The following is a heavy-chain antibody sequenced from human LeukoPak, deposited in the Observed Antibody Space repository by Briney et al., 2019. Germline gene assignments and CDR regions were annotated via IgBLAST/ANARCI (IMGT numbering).Heavy chain of an antibody. D-gene: IGHD3-22*01. J-gene: IGHJ4*02. CDR2: ISGSGDNT. CDR1: GFTFSSYA. V-gene: IGHV3-23*01. Sequence: PGGSLRLSCAASGFTFSSYAMSRVRQAPGKGLEWVSGISGSGDNTYYADSVKGRFTISRDNSKNTLYVQVNSLGTEDTAAYYCAKGSYYDSSGSFYSDYWGQGTLVTVSS. CDR3: AKGSYYDSSGSFYSDY.